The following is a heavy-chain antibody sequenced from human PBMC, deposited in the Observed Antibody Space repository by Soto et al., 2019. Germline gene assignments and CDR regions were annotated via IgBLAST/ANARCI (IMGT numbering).Heavy chain of an antibody. J-gene: IGHJ3*02. CDR2: ISGSGVST. D-gene: IGHD3-22*01. Sequence: GGSLRLSCAASGFTFSSYAMSWVRQAPGKGLEWVSAISGSGVSTYYADSVKGRFTISRDNSKNTLYLQMNSLRAEDTAVYYCAKLNYYDSSGYTRHDAFDIWGQGPMV. V-gene: IGHV3-23*01. CDR1: GFTFSSYA. CDR3: AKLNYYDSSGYTRHDAFDI.